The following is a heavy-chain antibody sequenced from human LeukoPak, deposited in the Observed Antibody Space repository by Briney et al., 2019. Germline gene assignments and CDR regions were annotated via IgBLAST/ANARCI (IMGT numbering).Heavy chain of an antibody. CDR2: ISGSGGST. Sequence: GGSLRLSCAASGFTFSSYAMSWVRQAPGKGLEWVSAISGSGGSTYYADSVKGRFTISRDNSKNTLYLQMNSLRAEDTAVYYCAKVGGYRKLYYLDYWGQGTLVTVSS. CDR1: GFTFSSYA. CDR3: AKVGGYRKLYYLDY. D-gene: IGHD5-18*01. J-gene: IGHJ4*02. V-gene: IGHV3-23*01.